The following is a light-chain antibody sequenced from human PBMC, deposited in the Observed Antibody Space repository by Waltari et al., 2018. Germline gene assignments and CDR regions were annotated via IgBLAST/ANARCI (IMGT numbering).Light chain of an antibody. CDR3: QQFKTYPLT. CDR2: AAF. V-gene: IGKV1-9*01. CDR1: QDISSY. Sequence: FRASQDISSYLAWYQQKPEKAPKILISAAFTLQSGVPPRFSGSGSGADFTLTISSLQPEDFATYYCQQFKTYPLTFGQGTRLEIK. J-gene: IGKJ5*01.